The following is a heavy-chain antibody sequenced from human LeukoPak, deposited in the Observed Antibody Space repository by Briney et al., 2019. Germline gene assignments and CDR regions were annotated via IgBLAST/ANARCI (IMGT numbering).Heavy chain of an antibody. D-gene: IGHD5-18*01. CDR2: FDPEDGET. Sequence: ASVKVSCKVSGYTLTELSMHWVRQAPGKGLEWMGGFDPEDGETIYAQKFQGRVTMTEDTSTDTAYMELSSLRSEDTAVYYCATGPLRDTAMVYGMDVWGQGTTVTVSS. J-gene: IGHJ6*02. V-gene: IGHV1-24*01. CDR3: ATGPLRDTAMVYGMDV. CDR1: GYTLTELS.